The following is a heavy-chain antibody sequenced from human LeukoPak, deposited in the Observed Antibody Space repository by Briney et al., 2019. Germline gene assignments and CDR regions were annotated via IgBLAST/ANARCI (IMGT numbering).Heavy chain of an antibody. J-gene: IGHJ6*03. D-gene: IGHD5-18*01. Sequence: PPGGSLRLSCAASGFTFDDYAMHWVRQAPGKGLEWVSGISWNSGSIGYADSVKGRFTISRDNAKNSLYLQMNSLRAEDTAVYYCAREQNTAMVYYYYYMDVWGKGTTVTVSS. CDR1: GFTFDDYA. V-gene: IGHV3-9*01. CDR3: AREQNTAMVYYYYYMDV. CDR2: ISWNSGSI.